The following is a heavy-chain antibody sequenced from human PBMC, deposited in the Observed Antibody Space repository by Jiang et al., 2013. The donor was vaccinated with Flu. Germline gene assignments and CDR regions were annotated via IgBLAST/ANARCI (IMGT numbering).Heavy chain of an antibody. V-gene: IGHV1-69*04. D-gene: IGHD6-19*01. J-gene: IGHJ4*02. Sequence: EVKKPGSSVKVSCKASGGTFSSYTISWVRQAPGQGLEWMGRIIPILGIANYAQKFQGRVTITADKSTSTAYMELSSLRSEDTAVYYCARDGGIAVAGTSDWGQGTLVTVSS. CDR2: IIPILGIA. CDR1: GGTFSSYT. CDR3: ARDGGIAVAGTSD.